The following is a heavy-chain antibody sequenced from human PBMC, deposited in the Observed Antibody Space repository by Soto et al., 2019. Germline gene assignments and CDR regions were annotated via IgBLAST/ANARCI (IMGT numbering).Heavy chain of an antibody. CDR2: TSYDGNNK. CDR3: ARWGTTGGFDL. D-gene: IGHD3-16*01. V-gene: IGHV3-30*19. Sequence: QVQLVESGGGVVQPGTSLRLSCAASGFRFKSFVMHWVRQAPGKGLEWVAFTSYDGNNKDYGDSVKGRFTVSRDNSQNTLHLQMDCLRPEDTALYYWARWGTTGGFDLGGQGPLVSVSS. CDR1: GFRFKSFV. J-gene: IGHJ4*02.